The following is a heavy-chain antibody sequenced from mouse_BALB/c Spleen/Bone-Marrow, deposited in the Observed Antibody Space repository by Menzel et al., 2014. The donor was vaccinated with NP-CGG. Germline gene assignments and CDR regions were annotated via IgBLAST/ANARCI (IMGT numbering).Heavy chain of an antibody. CDR3: ARGGLRYFDV. J-gene: IGHJ1*01. Sequence: DVKLVESGGGLVKPGGSLKPSCAASGFTFSSYAMSWVRQTPEKRLEWVASISSGGSTYYPDSVKGRFTISRDNARNILYLQMSSLRSEDTAMYYCARGGLRYFDVWGAGTTVTVSS. V-gene: IGHV5-6-5*01. CDR2: ISSGGST. CDR1: GFTFSSYA. D-gene: IGHD3-2*02.